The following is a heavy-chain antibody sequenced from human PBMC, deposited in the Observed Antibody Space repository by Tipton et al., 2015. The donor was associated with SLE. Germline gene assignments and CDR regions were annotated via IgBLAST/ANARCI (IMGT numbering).Heavy chain of an antibody. CDR3: AGGSGYCSGGSCYPNWFDP. J-gene: IGHJ5*02. CDR2: IYHSGST. CDR1: GGSISSGSYY. V-gene: IGHV4-61*02. Sequence: LRLSCTVSGGSISSGSYYWSWIRQPAGKGLEWIGSIYHSGSTYYNPSLKSRVTISVDTSKNQFSLKLSSVTAADTAVYYCAGGSGYCSGGSCYPNWFDPWGQGTLVTVSS. D-gene: IGHD2-15*01.